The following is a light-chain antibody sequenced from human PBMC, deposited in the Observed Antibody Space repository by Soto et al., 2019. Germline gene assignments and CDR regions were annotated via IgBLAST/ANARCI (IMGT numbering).Light chain of an antibody. CDR3: HQRQSWPRT. Sequence: EIVFTQSPANLSSFPGDRVPLSCRASPYSNTRLAWYPHRPCQAPRLLIYQTSISAAGIPARFSASGTGTDFTLTISDVQPEDFAVYYCHQRQSWPRTFGQGTKVDI. CDR1: PYSNTR. J-gene: IGKJ1*01. V-gene: IGKV3-11*01. CDR2: QTS.